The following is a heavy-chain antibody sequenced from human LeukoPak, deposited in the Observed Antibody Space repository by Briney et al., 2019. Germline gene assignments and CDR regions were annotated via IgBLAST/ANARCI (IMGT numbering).Heavy chain of an antibody. J-gene: IGHJ4*02. D-gene: IGHD1-26*01. CDR2: IYYSGST. Sequence: SETLSLTCTVSGGSISSYYWSWIRQPPGKGLEWIGYIYYSGSTNYNPSLKSRVTISVDTSKNQFSLKLSSVTATDTAVYYCARLSPWEPDYWGQGTLVTVSS. V-gene: IGHV4-59*08. CDR1: GGSISSYY. CDR3: ARLSPWEPDY.